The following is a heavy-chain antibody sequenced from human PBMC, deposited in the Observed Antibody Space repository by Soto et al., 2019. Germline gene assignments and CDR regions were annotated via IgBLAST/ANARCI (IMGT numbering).Heavy chain of an antibody. V-gene: IGHV1-3*01. Sequence: QIQLMQSGAEVKKPGASVKVSCKASGYTFTSYGIHWXXXXXXXXXXXXXXXNAGNGNTKYSEKFQGRVTITRDTSASTAYLELSSLRSEXXXXXXXXXXXXXXXXXXXXXXXXXXVWGQGTTVTVSS. CDR3: XXXXXXXXXXXXXXXXXXXV. J-gene: IGHJ6*02. CDR2: XNAGNGNT. CDR1: GYTFTSYG.